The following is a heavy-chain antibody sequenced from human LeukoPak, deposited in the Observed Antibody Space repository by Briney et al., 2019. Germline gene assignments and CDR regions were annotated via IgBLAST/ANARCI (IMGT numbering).Heavy chain of an antibody. CDR1: GFTFGDYA. Sequence: PGGSLRLSCTGSGFTFGDYALTWVRQAPGKGLEWVGRIRTRSNAETKEYAASVKGRFIMSRDDSESITYLQMNSLRTEDTAVYFCVRVYGAYDSSDFYWGQGTLVTVSS. CDR3: VRVYGAYDSSDFY. J-gene: IGHJ4*02. V-gene: IGHV3-49*04. CDR2: IRTRSNAETK. D-gene: IGHD3-22*01.